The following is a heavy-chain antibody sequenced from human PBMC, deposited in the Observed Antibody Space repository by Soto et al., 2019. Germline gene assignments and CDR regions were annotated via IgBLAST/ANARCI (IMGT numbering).Heavy chain of an antibody. D-gene: IGHD6-19*01. V-gene: IGHV3-11*01. Sequence: GGSLRLSCAASGFTFSNYYMSWIRQAPGKGLEWLSYISSSGNAMYYPDSVRGRFTISRDNAKNSLFLQMNSLRADDTAVYYCAREGSAWYRYYFDLWGRGTLVTVS. CDR1: GFTFSNYY. CDR2: ISSSGNAM. CDR3: AREGSAWYRYYFDL. J-gene: IGHJ2*01.